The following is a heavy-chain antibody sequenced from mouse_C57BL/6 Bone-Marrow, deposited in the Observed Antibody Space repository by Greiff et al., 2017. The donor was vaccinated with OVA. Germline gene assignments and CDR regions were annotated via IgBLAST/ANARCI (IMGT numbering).Heavy chain of an antibody. D-gene: IGHD2-2*01. CDR3: WLRSYFDY. CDR2: IDPANGNT. CDR1: GFKIKNTY. V-gene: IGHV14-3*01. J-gene: IGHJ2*01. Sequence: VQLQQSVAELVRPGASVKLSCTASGFKIKNTYMHWVKQRPEQGLEWIGRIDPANGNTKYAPKFQGKATITADTSSNTAYLQLSSLTSEDTAIYYCWLRSYFDYWGQGTTLTVSS.